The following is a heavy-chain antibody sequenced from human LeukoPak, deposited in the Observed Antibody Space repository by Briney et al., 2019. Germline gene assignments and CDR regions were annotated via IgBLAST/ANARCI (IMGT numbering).Heavy chain of an antibody. CDR2: IYYSGST. Sequence: SETLSLTCTVSGGSISSGDYYWSWIRQPPGKGLEWIGYIYYSGSTYYNPSLKSRVTISVDTSKNQFSLKLSSVTAADTAVYYCARVFRDCSSTSCYDYFDYWGQGTLVTVSS. CDR1: GGSISSGDYY. D-gene: IGHD2-2*01. CDR3: ARVFRDCSSTSCYDYFDY. V-gene: IGHV4-30-4*01. J-gene: IGHJ4*02.